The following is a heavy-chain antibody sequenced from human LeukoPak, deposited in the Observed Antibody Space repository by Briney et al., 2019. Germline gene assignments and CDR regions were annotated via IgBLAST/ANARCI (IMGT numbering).Heavy chain of an antibody. CDR1: GFTFDDYA. CDR3: AKDTSSGGNYFDY. CDR2: ISWNSGSI. Sequence: GGSLRPSCAASGFTFDDYAMHWVRQAPGKGLEWVSGISWNSGSIAYADSVKGRFTISRDNAKNSLYLQMNSLRAEDTALYYCAKDTSSGGNYFDYWGQGTLVTVSS. V-gene: IGHV3-9*01. D-gene: IGHD6-6*01. J-gene: IGHJ4*02.